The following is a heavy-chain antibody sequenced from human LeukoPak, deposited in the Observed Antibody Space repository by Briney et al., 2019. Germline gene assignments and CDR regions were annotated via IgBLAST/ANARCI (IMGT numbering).Heavy chain of an antibody. J-gene: IGHJ4*02. D-gene: IGHD2-21*02. CDR1: GYTFTGYY. V-gene: IGHV1-2*04. CDR2: INPNSGGT. CDR3: ARAPTPIRYCGGDCSQAYYFDY. Sequence: PGASVKVSCKASGYTFTGYYMHWVRQAPGQGLEWMGWINPNSGGTNYAQKFQGWVTMTRDTSISTAYMELSRLRSDDTAVYYCARAPTPIRYCGGDCSQAYYFDYWGQGTLVTVSS.